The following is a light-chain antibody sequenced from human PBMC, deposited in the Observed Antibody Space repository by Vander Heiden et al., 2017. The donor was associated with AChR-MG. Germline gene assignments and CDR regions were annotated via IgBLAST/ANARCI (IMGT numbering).Light chain of an antibody. CDR2: AAS. Sequence: DNQMTQSPSSLSVSPGDRVTITCRASQSISSYLTWYQQKPGKAPKFLIYAASSLQTGVPSRFSGSGSGTDFSLTISSLQPEDFAVYYCQQSYSIPLTFGAGTKVEFK. J-gene: IGKJ3*01. CDR1: QSISSY. V-gene: IGKV1-39*01. CDR3: QQSYSIPLT.